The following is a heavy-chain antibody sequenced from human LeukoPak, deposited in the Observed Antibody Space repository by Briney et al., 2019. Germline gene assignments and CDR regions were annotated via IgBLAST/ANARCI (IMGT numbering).Heavy chain of an antibody. CDR2: INGDGSST. V-gene: IGHV3-74*01. CDR3: AKEGVLRYFDWSDYYYMDV. J-gene: IGHJ6*03. D-gene: IGHD3-9*01. Sequence: GGSLRLSCAASGFTFSSYWMHWVRQAPGKELVWVSRINGDGSSTSYADSVKGRFTISRDNSKNTLYLQMNSLRAEDTAVYYCAKEGVLRYFDWSDYYYMDVWGKGTTVTVSS. CDR1: GFTFSSYW.